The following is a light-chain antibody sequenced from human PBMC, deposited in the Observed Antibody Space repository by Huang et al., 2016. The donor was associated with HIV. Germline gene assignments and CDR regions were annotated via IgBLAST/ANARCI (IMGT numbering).Light chain of an antibody. CDR1: QRVSSSY. V-gene: IGKV3-20*01. J-gene: IGKJ3*01. Sequence: EIVLTQSPGTLSLSPGERATLSCRASQRVSSSYLAWYQQKPGQAPRLLMYGASTRATGLPAMFSGRGSETDFILTISRLEPEDFAVYYCRQCDTSPFTFGPGTTVDIK. CDR3: RQCDTSPFT. CDR2: GAS.